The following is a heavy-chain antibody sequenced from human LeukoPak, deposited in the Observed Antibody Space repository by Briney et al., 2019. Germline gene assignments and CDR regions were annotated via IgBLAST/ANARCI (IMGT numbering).Heavy chain of an antibody. J-gene: IGHJ2*01. CDR1: GFTFRNYW. V-gene: IGHV3-7*01. CDR2: INQDGSEI. Sequence: GGSLRLSCAASGFTFRNYWMSWVRQAPSKGLEWLANINQDGSEIYYVDSVKGRFTISRDNGKNSLYLQSNSLRADDTAVYYCARDLGSMIVVRTTNWYFDLWGRGTLVTVSS. CDR3: ARDLGSMIVVRTTNWYFDL. D-gene: IGHD3-22*01.